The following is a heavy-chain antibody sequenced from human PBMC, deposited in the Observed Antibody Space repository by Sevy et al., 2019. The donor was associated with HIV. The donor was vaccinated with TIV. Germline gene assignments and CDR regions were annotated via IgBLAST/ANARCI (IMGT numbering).Heavy chain of an antibody. D-gene: IGHD3-22*01. J-gene: IGHJ3*02. CDR1: GYTFTSYY. Sequence: ASVKVSCRASGYTFTSYYMHWVRQAPGQGLEWLGIINPSGGSTSYAQKFQGRVTMTRDTSTSTVYMELSSLRSDDTAVYYCARGGGDSSGYSEVYDTFDIWGQGTMVTVSS. CDR2: INPSGGST. V-gene: IGHV1-46*03. CDR3: ARGGGDSSGYSEVYDTFDI.